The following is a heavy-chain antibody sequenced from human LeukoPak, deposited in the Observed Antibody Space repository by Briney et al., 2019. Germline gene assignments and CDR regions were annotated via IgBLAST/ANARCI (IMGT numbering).Heavy chain of an antibody. CDR3: ASDYSRNSFDY. Sequence: GGSLRLSCAASGFTFSNYDMHWVRQAPGKGLEWVAVIWYDGINNYYADSVKGRFSISRDNSKNALYLQMNSLSAEDTAVYFCASDYSRNSFDYWGQGTLVTVST. D-gene: IGHD6-13*01. CDR1: GFTFSNYD. CDR2: IWYDGINN. V-gene: IGHV3-33*01. J-gene: IGHJ4*02.